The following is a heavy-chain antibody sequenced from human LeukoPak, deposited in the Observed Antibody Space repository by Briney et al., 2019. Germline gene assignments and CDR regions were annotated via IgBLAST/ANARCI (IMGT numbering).Heavy chain of an antibody. CDR2: INHSGST. V-gene: IGHV4-34*01. CDR3: ARGTPDFDY. Sequence: SETLSLTCTVSGGSISSYYWSWIRQPPGKGLEWIGEINHSGSTNYNPSLKSRVTISVDTSKNQFSLKLSSVTAADTAVYYCARGTPDFDYWGQGTLVTVSS. CDR1: GGSISSYY. J-gene: IGHJ4*02.